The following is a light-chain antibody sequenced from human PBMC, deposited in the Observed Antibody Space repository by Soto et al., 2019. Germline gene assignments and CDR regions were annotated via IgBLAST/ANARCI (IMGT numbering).Light chain of an antibody. CDR2: SNN. V-gene: IGLV1-44*01. Sequence: QTVVTQPPSASGTPGQRVTISCSGSSSNIGSNTVNWYQQFSGTAPKLLIYSNNRRPSGVPDRFSGSKSGTSASLAISGLQSEDEADYYCAAWDDSLNGPVFGGGTKLTVL. J-gene: IGLJ2*01. CDR1: SSNIGSNT. CDR3: AAWDDSLNGPV.